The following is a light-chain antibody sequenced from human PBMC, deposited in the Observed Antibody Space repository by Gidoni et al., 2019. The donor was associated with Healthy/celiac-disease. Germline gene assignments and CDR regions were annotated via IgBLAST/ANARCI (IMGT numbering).Light chain of an antibody. CDR3: QQYYSTPPT. J-gene: IGKJ1*01. Sequence: DIVMTQSPDSLAVSLGERATINCKSSQSVLYSSNNKNYLAWYQQKPGQPPKLLIYWASTRESGVPDRFRGSGSGTDFTITISSLKAEDVAVYYCQQYYSTPPTFGQXTKVEIK. CDR2: WAS. CDR1: QSVLYSSNNKNY. V-gene: IGKV4-1*01.